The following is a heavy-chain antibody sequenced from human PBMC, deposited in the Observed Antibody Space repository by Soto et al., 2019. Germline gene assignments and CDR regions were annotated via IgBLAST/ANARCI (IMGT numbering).Heavy chain of an antibody. CDR2: IYPGDSDT. CDR3: ARDLYSRYFEPRGLDV. V-gene: IGHV5-51*01. D-gene: IGHD3-9*01. CDR1: GYSFTSYW. Sequence: GESLKISCKGSGYSFTSYWIGWVRQMPGKGLEWMGIIYPGDSDTRYSPSFQGQVTISADKSISTAYLQWSSLRDEDTAVYYCARDLYSRYFEPRGLDVWGQGTSVTVSS. J-gene: IGHJ6*02.